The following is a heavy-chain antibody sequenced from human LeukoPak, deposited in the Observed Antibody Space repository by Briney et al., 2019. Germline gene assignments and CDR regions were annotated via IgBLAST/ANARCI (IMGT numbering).Heavy chain of an antibody. V-gene: IGHV3-66*01. D-gene: IGHD6-13*01. J-gene: IGHJ4*02. CDR2: IQSGGST. Sequence: VQPGGSLRLSCAASGFTLSSNYMSWVRQAPGKGLEWVSVIQSGGSTYYADSVTGRFTISRDISKITLYLQMNRLRGEDTAVYYCTTRDTSSWYADWGQGTLVTVSS. CDR3: TTRDTSSWYAD. CDR1: GFTLSSNY.